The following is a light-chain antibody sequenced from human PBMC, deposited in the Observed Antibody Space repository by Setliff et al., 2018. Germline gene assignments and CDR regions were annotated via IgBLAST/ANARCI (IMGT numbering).Light chain of an antibody. J-gene: IGLJ2*01. CDR2: TNN. CDR1: RFNIGGND. V-gene: IGLV1-47*01. Sequence: QSALAQTPSASGTPGQRVTISCSGSRFNIGGNDVFWYQQLPGTAPRLLIYTNNQRPSGVPDRFSASKSGTSASLAISGLRSEDEADYHCAAWDDSLRSVVFGGGTKVTVL. CDR3: AAWDDSLRSVV.